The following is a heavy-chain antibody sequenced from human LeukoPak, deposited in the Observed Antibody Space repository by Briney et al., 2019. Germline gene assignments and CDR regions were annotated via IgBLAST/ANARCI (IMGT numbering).Heavy chain of an antibody. CDR3: ARSSHYDSWSATFDY. CDR2: IYHSGST. CDR1: GYSISSGYY. Sequence: SETLSLTCAVSGYSISSGYYWGWIRQPPGKGLEWIGSIYHSGSTYYNPSLKSRVTISVDTSKNQFSLKLSPVTAADTAVYYCARSSHYDSWSATFDYWGQGTLVTVSS. J-gene: IGHJ4*02. V-gene: IGHV4-38-2*01. D-gene: IGHD3-3*01.